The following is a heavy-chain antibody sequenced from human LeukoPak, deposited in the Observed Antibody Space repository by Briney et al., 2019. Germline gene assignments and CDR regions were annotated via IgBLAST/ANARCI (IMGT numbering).Heavy chain of an antibody. Sequence: GGSLRLSCAASGFTFSSYWMHWVRQTPGKGLVWVSRINSDGSSTDYADSVKGRFTISRDDAKNTLYLQMSSLRAEDPAVYYCARTDYYDKSIDYWGQGTLVTVSS. V-gene: IGHV3-74*01. CDR1: GFTFSSYW. J-gene: IGHJ4*02. CDR2: INSDGSST. CDR3: ARTDYYDKSIDY. D-gene: IGHD3-22*01.